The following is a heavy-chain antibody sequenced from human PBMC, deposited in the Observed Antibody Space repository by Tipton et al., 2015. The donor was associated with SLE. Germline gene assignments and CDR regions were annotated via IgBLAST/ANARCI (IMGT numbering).Heavy chain of an antibody. CDR3: ARPGSPFWSGYPFDY. CDR2: INHSGST. V-gene: IGHV4-34*01. D-gene: IGHD3-3*01. CDR1: GGSFSGYY. Sequence: LRLSCAVHGGSFSGYYCSWIRQPPGKGLEWIGEINHSGSTNYNPSLKSRVTISVDTSKNQFSLKLSSVTAADTALYYCARPGSPFWSGYPFDYWGQGTLVTVSS. J-gene: IGHJ4*02.